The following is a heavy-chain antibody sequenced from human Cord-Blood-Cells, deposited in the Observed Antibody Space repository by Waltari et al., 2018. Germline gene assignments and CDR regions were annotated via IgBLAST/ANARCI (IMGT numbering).Heavy chain of an antibody. D-gene: IGHD1-26*01. CDR2: INQSGST. Sequence: QVQLQQWGAGLLKPSETLSLTCAVYGGSFSGYYWSWIRQPPGKGLEWIGEINQSGSTNYNPSHKSRVTISVDTSKNQFSLKLSSVTAADTAVYYCARGPFAGATKFFDYWGQGTLVTVSS. CDR3: ARGPFAGATKFFDY. V-gene: IGHV4-34*01. CDR1: GGSFSGYY. J-gene: IGHJ4*02.